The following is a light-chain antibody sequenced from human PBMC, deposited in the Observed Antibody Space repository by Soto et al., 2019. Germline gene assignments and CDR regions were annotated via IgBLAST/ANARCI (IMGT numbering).Light chain of an antibody. Sequence: EMVLTQSPGTLSVSPGEGATLSCRASQRISVGYLAWYQQKPGQAPRLLIYGSSTRAACIPDRFSGSGSETDFTLTISRLETEDFAVYYCQQYGGSPWTFGQATKVEIK. J-gene: IGKJ1*01. V-gene: IGKV3-20*01. CDR1: QRISVGY. CDR2: GSS. CDR3: QQYGGSPWT.